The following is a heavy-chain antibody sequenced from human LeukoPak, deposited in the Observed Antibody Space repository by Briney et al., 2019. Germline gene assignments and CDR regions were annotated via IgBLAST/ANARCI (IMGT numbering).Heavy chain of an antibody. V-gene: IGHV3-30*02. CDR1: GFTFSSYG. J-gene: IGHJ4*02. CDR3: AKEYCSSTSCYITGDY. Sequence: GGSLRLSCAASGFTFSSYGMHWVRLAPGKGLEWVAFIRYDGSNKYYADSVKGRFTISRDNSKNTLYLQMNSLRAEDTAVYYCAKEYCSSTSCYITGDYWGQGTLVTVSS. CDR2: IRYDGSNK. D-gene: IGHD2-2*02.